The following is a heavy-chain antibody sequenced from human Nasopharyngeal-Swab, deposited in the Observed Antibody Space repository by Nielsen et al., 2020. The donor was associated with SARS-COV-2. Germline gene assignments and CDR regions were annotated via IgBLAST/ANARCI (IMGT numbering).Heavy chain of an antibody. D-gene: IGHD3-10*01. CDR3: ARDGVRGVINWFDP. Sequence: SETLSLTCTVSGGSISSYYWSWIRQPPGKGLEWIGYIYYSGSTNYNPSLKSRVTISVDTSKNQFSLKLSSVTAADTAVYYCARDGVRGVINWFDPWGREPWSPSPQ. V-gene: IGHV4-59*01. CDR1: GGSISSYY. J-gene: IGHJ5*02. CDR2: IYYSGST.